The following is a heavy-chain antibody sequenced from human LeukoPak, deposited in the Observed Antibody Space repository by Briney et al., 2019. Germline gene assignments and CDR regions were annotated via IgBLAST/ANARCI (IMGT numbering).Heavy chain of an antibody. Sequence: PSETLSLTCAVYGGSFSGYYWSSIRQPPGKGLEWIGEINHSGSTNYNPSLKSRVTISVDTSKNQFSLKLSSVTAADTAVYYCARGRGSYRIFDYWGQGTLVTVSS. CDR2: INHSGST. CDR3: ARGRGSYRIFDY. CDR1: GGSFSGYY. J-gene: IGHJ4*02. V-gene: IGHV4-34*01. D-gene: IGHD3-16*02.